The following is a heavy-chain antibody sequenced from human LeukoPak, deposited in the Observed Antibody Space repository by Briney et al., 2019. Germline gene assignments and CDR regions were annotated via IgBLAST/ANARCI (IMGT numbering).Heavy chain of an antibody. CDR3: VKDRAVTGAFDY. CDR2: ISSQWGST. D-gene: IGHD6-19*01. J-gene: IGHJ4*02. Sequence: GGSMILSCSASGFTFSSYAMHWGRLAPGKGLEYVLAISSQWGSTYYADSVKGRFTISRDNSKNTLYLQMSSLRPGDTAIYYCVKDRAVTGAFDYWGQGTLVTVSS. V-gene: IGHV3-64D*09. CDR1: GFTFSSYA.